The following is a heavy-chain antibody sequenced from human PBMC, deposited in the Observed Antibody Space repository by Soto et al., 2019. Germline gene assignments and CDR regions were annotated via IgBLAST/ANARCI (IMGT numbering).Heavy chain of an antibody. CDR3: ARQTEYYDILTGYSHSYYFDY. D-gene: IGHD3-9*01. J-gene: IGHJ4*02. V-gene: IGHV4-59*08. Sequence: PSETLSLTCTVSGGSISSYYWSWIRQPPGKGLEWIGYIYYSGSTNYNPSLKSRVTISVDTSKNQFSLKLSSVTAADTAVYYCARQTEYYDILTGYSHSYYFDYWGQGTLVTVS. CDR2: IYYSGST. CDR1: GGSISSYY.